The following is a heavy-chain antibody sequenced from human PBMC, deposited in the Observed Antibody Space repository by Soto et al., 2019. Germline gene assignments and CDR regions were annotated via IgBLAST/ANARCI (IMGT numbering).Heavy chain of an antibody. CDR2: ISYDGINK. Sequence: QVQLVESGGGVVQPGRSLRLSCAASGFTFSSYAMHWVRQAPGKGLEWVAVISYDGINKYYADSVKGRFTISRDNSKNTLYLQINSLRAEDRAVYYCARGTLYGLGYSSGWPNFDYWGQGTLVTVS. D-gene: IGHD6-19*01. J-gene: IGHJ4*02. CDR3: ARGTLYGLGYSSGWPNFDY. CDR1: GFTFSSYA. V-gene: IGHV3-30-3*01.